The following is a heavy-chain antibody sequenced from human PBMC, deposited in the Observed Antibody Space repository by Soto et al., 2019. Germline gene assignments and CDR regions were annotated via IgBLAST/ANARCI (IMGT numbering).Heavy chain of an antibody. V-gene: IGHV4-39*01. CDR2: IYYSGST. CDR1: GGSISSSSYY. Sequence: SETLSLTCTVSGGSISSSSYYWGWIRQPPGKGLEWIGSIYYSGSTYYNPSLKSRVTISVDTSKNQFSLKLSSVTAADTAVYYCARPVRCSGGSCYLRGSGHYCYFLAVWGKGT. D-gene: IGHD2-15*01. CDR3: ARPVRCSGGSCYLRGSGHYCYFLAV. J-gene: IGHJ6*03.